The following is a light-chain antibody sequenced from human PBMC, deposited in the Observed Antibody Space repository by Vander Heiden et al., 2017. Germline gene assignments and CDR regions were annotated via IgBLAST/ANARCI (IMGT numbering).Light chain of an antibody. CDR3: QKYYSDPFT. CDR2: AAS. Sequence: DIQDTQSPSSLSASMGDRVTITCRASQGISNYLAWYQQKPGNLPRPLIYAASTLQAGVPSRFSGSGSGTDFTLTISSLQPEDVATYYCQKYYSDPFTFGHGTKVDIK. V-gene: IGKV1-27*01. CDR1: QGISNY. J-gene: IGKJ3*01.